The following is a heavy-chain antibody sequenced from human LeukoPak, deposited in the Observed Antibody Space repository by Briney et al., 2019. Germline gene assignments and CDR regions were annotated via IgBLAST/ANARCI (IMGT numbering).Heavy chain of an antibody. V-gene: IGHV4-34*01. CDR2: INHSGST. CDR1: GGSFSGYY. D-gene: IGHD2-15*01. J-gene: IGHJ6*02. CDR3: AGVHRYCSGGSCSEYYYYGMDV. Sequence: PSETLSLTCAVYGGSFSGYYWSWIRQPPGKGLEWIGEINHSGSTNYNPSLKSRVTISVDTSKNQFSLKLSSVTAADTAVYYCAGVHRYCSGGSCSEYYYYGMDVWGQGTTVTVSS.